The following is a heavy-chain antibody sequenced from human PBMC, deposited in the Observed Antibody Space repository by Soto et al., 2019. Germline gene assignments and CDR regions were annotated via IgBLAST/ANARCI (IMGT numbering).Heavy chain of an antibody. V-gene: IGHV6-1*01. CDR2: TYYRSKWYN. D-gene: IGHD3-3*01. J-gene: IGHJ6*03. CDR3: ASSRFLEWSHYYYYMDV. Sequence: SQTLSLTCAISGDSVSSNSAAWNWIRQSPSRGLEWLGRTYYRSKWYNDYAVSVKSRITINPDTSKNQFSLQLNSVTPEDTAVYYCASSRFLEWSHYYYYMDVWGKGTTVTVSS. CDR1: GDSVSSNSAA.